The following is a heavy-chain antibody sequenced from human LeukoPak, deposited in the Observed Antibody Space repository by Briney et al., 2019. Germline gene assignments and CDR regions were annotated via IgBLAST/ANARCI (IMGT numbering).Heavy chain of an antibody. CDR2: ISGSGNSM. J-gene: IGHJ5*02. CDR3: ARELQTSGFDP. CDR1: GFTFSSYE. Sequence: PGGSLRLSCAASGFTFSSYEMNWVRQAPGKGLEWVAYISGSGNSMDYPDSVKGRFTVSRDNAKNSLYLQMNSLRADDTALYYCARELQTSGFDPWGQGTLVTVSS. D-gene: IGHD6-19*01. V-gene: IGHV3-48*03.